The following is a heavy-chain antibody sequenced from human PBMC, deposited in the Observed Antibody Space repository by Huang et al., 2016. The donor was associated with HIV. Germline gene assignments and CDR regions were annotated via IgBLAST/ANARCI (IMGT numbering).Heavy chain of an antibody. CDR2: MNPNSGNT. J-gene: IGHJ4*02. V-gene: IGHV1-8*01. D-gene: IGHD2-15*01. CDR3: ATLPPVNYGRSGGRVRDY. CDR1: GYTFSNYD. Sequence: QVQLVQSGAEVKKPGASVKVSCKASGYTFSNYDINWVRQAPGQGLEWMGWMNPNSGNTGYARKVQGRGTMTRGTSISTAYMELSRLRFEDTAVYYCATLPPVNYGRSGGRVRDYWGQGSLVTVSS.